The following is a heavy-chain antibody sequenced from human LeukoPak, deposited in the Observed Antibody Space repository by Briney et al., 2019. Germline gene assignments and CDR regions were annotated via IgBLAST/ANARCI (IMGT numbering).Heavy chain of an antibody. CDR1: GGSISSSSDY. Sequence: PSETLSLTCTVSGGSISSSSDYWGWIRQPPGKGLEWIGSIYYSGSTYYNPSLKSRVTISVDTSKNQFSLKLSCVTAADTAVYYCARRPYYDFWSGYRFDPWGRGALVTVSS. J-gene: IGHJ5*02. D-gene: IGHD3-3*01. CDR2: IYYSGST. V-gene: IGHV4-39*01. CDR3: ARRPYYDFWSGYRFDP.